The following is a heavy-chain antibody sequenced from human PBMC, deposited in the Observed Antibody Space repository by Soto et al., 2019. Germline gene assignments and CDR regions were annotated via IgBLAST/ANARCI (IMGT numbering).Heavy chain of an antibody. CDR3: ARGGSGNYSPYYFDY. CDR2: SSGSGDST. J-gene: IGHJ4*02. V-gene: IGHV3-23*01. CDR1: GFTFSNYA. Sequence: EVQLLESGGGLVQPGGSLRLSCAASGFTFSNYAMGWVRQAPGKGLEWVSAVSSGSGDSTFYADSVKGRFTISRDNSINTLYLQMNSLRAEDTAVYYCARGGSGNYSPYYFDYWGQGTLVTVSS. D-gene: IGHD3-10*01.